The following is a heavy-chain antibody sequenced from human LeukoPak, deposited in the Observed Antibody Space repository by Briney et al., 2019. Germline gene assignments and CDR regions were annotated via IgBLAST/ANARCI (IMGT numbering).Heavy chain of an antibody. J-gene: IGHJ4*02. CDR2: ISYDGSNK. Sequence: GGSLRLSCAASGFTFSSYAMRWVRQAPGKGLEWVAVISYDGSNKYYADSVKGRFTISRDNSKNTLYLQMNSLSAEDTAVYYWARSSPRNYDFWSGYYYGDFDYWGQGTLVTVSS. CDR3: ARSSPRNYDFWSGYYYGDFDY. D-gene: IGHD3-3*01. CDR1: GFTFSSYA. V-gene: IGHV3-30-3*01.